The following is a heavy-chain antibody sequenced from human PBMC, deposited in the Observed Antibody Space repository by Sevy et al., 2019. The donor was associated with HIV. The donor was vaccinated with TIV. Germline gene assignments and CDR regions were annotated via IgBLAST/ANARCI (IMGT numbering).Heavy chain of an antibody. CDR1: GYTLTQFS. Sequence: ASVKVSCKVSGYTLTQFSMHWVRQAPGKGLEWMTTFDPEDGDPEDGKTIYAQKFLGRVTMTEDTSTDTAYMELSSLSSNDTAVYYCATTKDYYDSSGYPFDYWGQGTLVTVSS. CDR3: ATTKDYYDSSGYPFDY. J-gene: IGHJ4*02. V-gene: IGHV1-24*01. CDR2: FDPEDGDPEDGKT. D-gene: IGHD3-22*01.